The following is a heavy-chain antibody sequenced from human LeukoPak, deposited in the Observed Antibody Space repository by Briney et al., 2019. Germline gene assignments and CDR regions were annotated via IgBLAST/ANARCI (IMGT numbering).Heavy chain of an antibody. CDR2: IIPIFGTA. Sequence: SVKVSCKASGYTFTGYYMHWVRQAPGQGLEWMGGIIPIFGTANYAQKFQDRVTITADKSTSTAYMELSSLRSEDTAVYYCARRIMTYMDVWGKGTTVTVSS. V-gene: IGHV1-69*06. D-gene: IGHD3-16*01. CDR1: GYTFTGYY. CDR3: ARRIMTYMDV. J-gene: IGHJ6*03.